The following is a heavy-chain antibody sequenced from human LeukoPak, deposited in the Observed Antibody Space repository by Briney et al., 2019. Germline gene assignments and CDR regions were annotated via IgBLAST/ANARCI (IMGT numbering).Heavy chain of an antibody. Sequence: GGSLRLSCAASEFTFSSYAMHWVRQAPGKGLEWVAVISYDGSNKYYADSVKGRFTISRDNSKNTLYLQMNSLRAEDTAVYYCARDQGGPTTHYYYGMDVWGQGTTVTVSS. D-gene: IGHD5-12*01. V-gene: IGHV3-30-3*01. CDR1: EFTFSSYA. CDR2: ISYDGSNK. J-gene: IGHJ6*02. CDR3: ARDQGGPTTHYYYGMDV.